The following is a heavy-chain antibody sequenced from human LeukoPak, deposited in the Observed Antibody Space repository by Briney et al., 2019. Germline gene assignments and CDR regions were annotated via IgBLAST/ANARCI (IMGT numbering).Heavy chain of an antibody. V-gene: IGHV1-18*01. Sequence: GASVKVSCKASGYTFTSYGISWVRQAPGQGLEWMGWISAYNGNTNYAQKLQGRVTMTTDTSTSTAYMELRSLRSDDTAVYYCARDRLNYDILTGYAWDPDYWRQGTLVTVSS. CDR1: GYTFTSYG. CDR3: ARDRLNYDILTGYAWDPDY. J-gene: IGHJ4*02. CDR2: ISAYNGNT. D-gene: IGHD3-9*01.